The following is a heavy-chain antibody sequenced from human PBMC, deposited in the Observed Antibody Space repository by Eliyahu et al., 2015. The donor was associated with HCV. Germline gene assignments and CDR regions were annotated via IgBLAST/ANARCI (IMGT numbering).Heavy chain of an antibody. V-gene: IGHV3-74*01. CDR2: ISSDGSNT. J-gene: IGHJ4*02. D-gene: IGHD1-26*01. Sequence: EVQLVESGGGLVQPGGSLRLSCAASXFIFSNYWMHWVRQAPGKGLVWVSRISSDGSNTNYADSVKGRFTISRDNAKNTLYLQMNSLRVEDTAVYYCARIIVGATGIDYWGQGTLVTVSS. CDR1: XFIFSNYW. CDR3: ARIIVGATGIDY.